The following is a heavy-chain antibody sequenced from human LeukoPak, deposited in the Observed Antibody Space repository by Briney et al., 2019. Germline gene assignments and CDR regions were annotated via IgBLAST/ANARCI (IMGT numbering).Heavy chain of an antibody. CDR3: ARDSRGDYFDY. V-gene: IGHV3-30-3*01. CDR1: GFSINSNY. CDR2: ISYDGSNK. J-gene: IGHJ4*02. Sequence: PGGSLRLSCAASGFSINSNYMNWVRQAPGKGLEWVAVISYDGSNKYYADSVKGRFTISRDNSKNTLYLQMNSLRAEDTAVYYCARDSRGDYFDYWGQGTLVTVSS.